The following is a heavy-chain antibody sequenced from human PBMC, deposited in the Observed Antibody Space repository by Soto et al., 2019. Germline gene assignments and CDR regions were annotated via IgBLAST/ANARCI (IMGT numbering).Heavy chain of an antibody. CDR2: TYYRSQWHN. D-gene: IGHD3-10*01. CDR3: ARERGFLSEALNI. CDR1: GDSVSSNSAT. Sequence: SQTLSLTCGISGDSVSSNSATWNWIRQSPSRGLEWLGRTYYRSQWHNEYEESVKSRITINPDTSKDQFSLQLNSRSPEDKAVYYCARERGFLSEALNIWGRGTMVTVSS. J-gene: IGHJ3*02. V-gene: IGHV6-1*01.